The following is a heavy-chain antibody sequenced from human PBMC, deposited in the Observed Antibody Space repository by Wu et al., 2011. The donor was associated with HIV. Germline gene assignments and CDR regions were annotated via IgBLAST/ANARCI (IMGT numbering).Heavy chain of an antibody. D-gene: IGHD1-1*01. CDR1: GGTFSTYA. CDR2: IIPIFGTT. Sequence: QVQLVQSGAEVKKPGSSVKVSCKASGGTFSTYAISWVRQAPGQGLEWMGRIIPIFGTTKYSQKFQGRVTITADESTSTAYMELTRLEHGDSAVYYCATGTFKWNGPLLEFWGRGTLVTVSS. CDR3: ATGTFKWNGPLLEF. J-gene: IGHJ4*02. V-gene: IGHV1-69*15.